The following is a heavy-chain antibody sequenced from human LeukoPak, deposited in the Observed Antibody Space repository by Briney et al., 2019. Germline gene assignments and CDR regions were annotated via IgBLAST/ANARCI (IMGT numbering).Heavy chain of an antibody. V-gene: IGHV1-2*02. Sequence: ASVKVSCEASGYTFTAYYMHWVRQAPGQGLEWMGWINPNTGGTNYAQKFQGRVTMTRATSISTAYMELSSLTSDDTAVYFCARDDSFQFDSWGQGTLVTVSS. CDR3: ARDDSFQFDS. J-gene: IGHJ4*02. D-gene: IGHD5-18*01. CDR1: GYTFTAYY. CDR2: INPNTGGT.